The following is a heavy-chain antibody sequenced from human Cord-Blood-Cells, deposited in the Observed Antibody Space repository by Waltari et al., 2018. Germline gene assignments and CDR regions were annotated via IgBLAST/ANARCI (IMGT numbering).Heavy chain of an antibody. D-gene: IGHD6-13*01. Sequence: EVQLVESGGGLVQPGGSLRLPCAASGFTFSSYWMSWVGQAPGKGLEWVANIKQDGSEKYYVDSVKGRFTISRDNAKNSLYLQMNSLRAEDTAVYYCARAYAAGDAFDIWGQGTMVTVSS. CDR1: GFTFSSYW. CDR3: ARAYAAGDAFDI. CDR2: IKQDGSEK. V-gene: IGHV3-7*01. J-gene: IGHJ3*02.